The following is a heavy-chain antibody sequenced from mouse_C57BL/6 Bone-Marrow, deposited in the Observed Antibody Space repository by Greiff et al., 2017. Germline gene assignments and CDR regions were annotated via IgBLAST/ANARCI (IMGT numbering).Heavy chain of an antibody. J-gene: IGHJ1*03. Sequence: VQLQQSGPGLVQPSQCLSITCTVSGFSFTSYGVHWVRQSPGTGLEWLGVIWRGGSTDYNAAFMSRLSTTKDTPKSQVFFKLNSLQAEDTAIYYCAKKARGWYFDVWGTGTTVTVAS. V-gene: IGHV2-5*01. CDR2: IWRGGST. CDR1: GFSFTSYG. CDR3: AKKARGWYFDV.